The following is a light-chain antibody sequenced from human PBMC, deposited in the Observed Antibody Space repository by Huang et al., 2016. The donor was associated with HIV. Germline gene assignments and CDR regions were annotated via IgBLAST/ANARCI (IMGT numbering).Light chain of an antibody. CDR2: GAT. CDR3: QQYGTTPRYIS. J-gene: IGKJ4*01. CDR1: QLVASSF. Sequence: EIVLTQSPGTLSLSPGERATLSCRASQLVASSFLAWYQQRPGQAPRLLIYGATSRAAGIPDRFSGSVSGTGCTLTISRLEPEDFSVYYCQQYGTTPRYISFGRGTKVEVK. V-gene: IGKV3-20*01.